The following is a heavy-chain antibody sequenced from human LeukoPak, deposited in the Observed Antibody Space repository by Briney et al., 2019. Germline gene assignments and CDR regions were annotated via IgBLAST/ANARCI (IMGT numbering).Heavy chain of an antibody. CDR3: ARIGRIYQYYMDV. CDR1: GFTFSSYS. CDR2: ISSSSSYI. Sequence: PGGSLRLSCAASGFTFSSYSMNWVRQAPGKGLEWVSSISSSSSYIYYADSVKGRFTISRDNAKNSLYLQMNSLRAEDTAVYYCARIGRIYQYYMDVWGKGTTVTVSS. D-gene: IGHD2-2*01. V-gene: IGHV3-21*01. J-gene: IGHJ6*03.